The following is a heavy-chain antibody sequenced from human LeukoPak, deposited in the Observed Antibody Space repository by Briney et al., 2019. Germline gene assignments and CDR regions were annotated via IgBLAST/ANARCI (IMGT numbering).Heavy chain of an antibody. J-gene: IGHJ4*02. V-gene: IGHV1-69*13. D-gene: IGHD3-10*01. CDR1: GGTFSSYA. Sequence: SVKVSCKASGGTFSSYAISWVRQAPGQGLEWMGGIIPIFGTANYAQKFQGRVTITADESTSTAYMELSSLRSEDTAVYYCARGPRYYGSGSDGDYLDYWGQGTLVTVSS. CDR2: IIPIFGTA. CDR3: ARGPRYYGSGSDGDYLDY.